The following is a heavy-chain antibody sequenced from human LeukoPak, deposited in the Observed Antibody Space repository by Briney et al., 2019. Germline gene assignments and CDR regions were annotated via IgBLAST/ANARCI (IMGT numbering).Heavy chain of an antibody. CDR3: ARRTDYGDYYFDY. Sequence: GESLKISCKGSGYSFTSYWIAWVRQMPGKGLEWMGIIYPGDSDTKYSPSFQGQVTISADKSISTAYLQWSSLKASDTAMYYCARRTDYGDYYFDYWGQGTLVTVSS. CDR1: GYSFTSYW. D-gene: IGHD4-17*01. J-gene: IGHJ4*02. CDR2: IYPGDSDT. V-gene: IGHV5-51*01.